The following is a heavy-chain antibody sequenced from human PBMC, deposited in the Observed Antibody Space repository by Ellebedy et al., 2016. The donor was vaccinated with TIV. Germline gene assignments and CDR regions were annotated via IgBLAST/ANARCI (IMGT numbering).Heavy chain of an antibody. Sequence: GGSLRLSCAASELTATGNYMSWVRQAPGKGLEWVSVIAIDGTKYYADSFKGRFIISTDTSKRTLHLHMNSLTAEDTAVYYCAKETFNDVDLEVWGIFDIWGQGTMVTVSS. J-gene: IGHJ3*02. V-gene: IGHV3-66*01. CDR2: IAIDGTK. CDR3: AKETFNDVDLEVWGIFDI. CDR1: ELTATGNY. D-gene: IGHD1-1*01.